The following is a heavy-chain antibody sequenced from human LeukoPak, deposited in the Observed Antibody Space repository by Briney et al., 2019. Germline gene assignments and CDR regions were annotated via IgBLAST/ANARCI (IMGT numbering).Heavy chain of an antibody. CDR2: VDPEDGET. J-gene: IGHJ3*02. Sequence: ASVKISCKVSGYTFTDYYMHWVQQAPGKGLEWMGLVDPEDGETIYAEKFQGRVTITADTSTDTAYMELSSLRSEDTAVYYCXXXWLXDWGAFDIWGQGTMVXVSS. V-gene: IGHV1-69-2*01. D-gene: IGHD3-22*01. CDR3: XXXWLXDWGAFDI. CDR1: GYTFTDYY.